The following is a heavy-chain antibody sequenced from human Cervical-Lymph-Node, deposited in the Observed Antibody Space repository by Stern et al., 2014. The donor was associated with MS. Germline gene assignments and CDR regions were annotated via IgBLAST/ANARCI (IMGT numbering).Heavy chain of an antibody. D-gene: IGHD6-13*01. CDR2: IHPGNGDA. Sequence: HVQLVQSGAEVKKPGSSVKVSCKASGYTFTNYALHWVRQAPGQSPEWMGWIHPGNGDAKYSQNFQDRVTITRDTSANTVYMELRSLRVEDTAMYYCARGYSTTYLDYWGQGTLVTVSS. V-gene: IGHV1-3*01. J-gene: IGHJ4*02. CDR1: GYTFTNYA. CDR3: ARGYSTTYLDY.